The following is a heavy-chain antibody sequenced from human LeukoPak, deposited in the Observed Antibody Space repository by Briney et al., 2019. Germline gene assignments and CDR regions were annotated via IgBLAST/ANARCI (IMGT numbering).Heavy chain of an antibody. D-gene: IGHD1-1*01. CDR1: GGPISSYY. V-gene: IGHV4-4*07. CDR3: AREWNDVGGVRAFDI. CDR2: IYTSGST. J-gene: IGHJ3*02. Sequence: SETLSLTCTVSGGPISSYYWSWIRQPAGKGLEGIGRIYTSGSTNYNPPLKSRVSMSVATSKDQFSLKLSAVTAADTAVYYCAREWNDVGGVRAFDIWGQGTMVTVSS.